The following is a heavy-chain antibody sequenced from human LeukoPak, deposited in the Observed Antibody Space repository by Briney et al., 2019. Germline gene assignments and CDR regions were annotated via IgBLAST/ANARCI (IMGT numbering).Heavy chain of an antibody. CDR2: INAGNGDT. Sequence: ASVMVSCTASGYTFTKYVVHWVRQAPGQRPEWMGWINAGNGDTKYSQNFQDRVTITRDTSANTAYMELSSLTSEDTALYYCARDDCGDTCYPGGYWGQGTLVTVSS. CDR1: GYTFTKYV. V-gene: IGHV1-3*01. D-gene: IGHD2-21*01. J-gene: IGHJ4*02. CDR3: ARDDCGDTCYPGGY.